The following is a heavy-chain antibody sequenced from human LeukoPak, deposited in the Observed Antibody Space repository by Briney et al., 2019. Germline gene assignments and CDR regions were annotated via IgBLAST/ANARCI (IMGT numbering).Heavy chain of an antibody. V-gene: IGHV3-30*04. D-gene: IGHD6-19*01. CDR1: GFTFSSYA. J-gene: IGHJ4*02. CDR2: ISYDGSDK. CDR3: ARAVYRSGGYYFDY. Sequence: PGRSLRLSCAASGFTFSSYAMQWVRQAPGKGLEWVAVISYDGSDKNYADSVKGRFTISIDNSKNTLYLQMNSLRADDTAVYYCARAVYRSGGYYFDYWGQAALVIVSS.